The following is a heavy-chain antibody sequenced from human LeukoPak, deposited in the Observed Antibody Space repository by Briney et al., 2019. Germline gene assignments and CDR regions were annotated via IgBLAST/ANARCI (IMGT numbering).Heavy chain of an antibody. CDR2: ISSSSSYI. CDR1: GFTFSSYS. D-gene: IGHD6-13*01. CDR3: ASGAAAGDY. V-gene: IGHV3-21*01. Sequence: GGSLRLSCAASGFTFSSYSMNWVRQAPGKGLEWVSFISSSSSYIYYADSVKGRFTISRDNAKNSLYLQMNSLRAEDTAVYYCASGAAAGDYWGQGTLVTVSS. J-gene: IGHJ4*02.